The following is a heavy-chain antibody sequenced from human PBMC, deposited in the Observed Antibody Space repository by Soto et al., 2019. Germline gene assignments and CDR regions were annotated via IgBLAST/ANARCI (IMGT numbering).Heavy chain of an antibody. J-gene: IGHJ4*02. CDR1: GFSFGDYA. D-gene: IGHD6-19*01. V-gene: IGHV3-9*01. CDR2: ISWNGESI. Sequence: EVQLVESXXXXXQPGRSLRLSCAASGFSFGDYAMQWVRQVPGKGLEWVSSISWNGESIGYADSVKGRFTISRDNGKKSVYLQMNSLRGEDTALYYCAKDVGSSGWYDGFDSWGQGTLVTVS. CDR3: AKDVGSSGWYDGFDS.